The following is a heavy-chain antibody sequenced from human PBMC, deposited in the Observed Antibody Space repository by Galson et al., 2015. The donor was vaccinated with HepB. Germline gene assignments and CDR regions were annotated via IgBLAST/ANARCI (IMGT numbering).Heavy chain of an antibody. CDR3: ARVHLAGNIVVVVAGAFDY. CDR2: ISYDGSNK. Sequence: SLRLSCAASGLTFSSYAMHWVRQAPGKGLEWVAVISYDGSNKYYADSVKGRFTISRDNSKNTLYLQMNSLRPEDTAVYYCARVHLAGNIVVVVAGAFDYWGQGTLVTVSS. V-gene: IGHV3-30-3*01. CDR1: GLTFSSYA. D-gene: IGHD2-15*01. J-gene: IGHJ4*02.